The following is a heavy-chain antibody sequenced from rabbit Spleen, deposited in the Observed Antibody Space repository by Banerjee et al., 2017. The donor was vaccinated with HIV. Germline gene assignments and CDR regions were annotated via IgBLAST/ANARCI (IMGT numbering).Heavy chain of an antibody. CDR2: IDVAKYGTT. Sequence: QEQLEESGGDLVKPGASLTLTCKASGLDLTTRYWICWVRQASGKGLEWVACIDVAKYGTTYYTDWAKGRFTISKTSSTTVTLHMTSLTVADTATYFCARDAAGREDFNLWGPGPLVTVS. D-gene: IGHD4-2*01. CDR1: GLDLTTRYW. CDR3: ARDAAGREDFNL. J-gene: IGHJ4*01. V-gene: IGHV1S45*01.